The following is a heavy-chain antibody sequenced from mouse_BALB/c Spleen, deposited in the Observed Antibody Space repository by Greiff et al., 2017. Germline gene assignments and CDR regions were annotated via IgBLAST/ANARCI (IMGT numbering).Heavy chain of an antibody. CDR3: ARRNYYGSSPFAY. J-gene: IGHJ3*01. V-gene: IGHV3-6*02. CDR1: GYSITSGYY. CDR2: ISYDGSN. Sequence: ESGPGLVKPSQSLSLTCSVTGYSITSGYYWNWIRQFPGNKLEWTGYISYDGSNNYNPSLKNRISITRDTSKNQFFLKLNSVTTEDTATYYCARRNYYGSSPFAYWGQGTLVTVSA. D-gene: IGHD1-1*01.